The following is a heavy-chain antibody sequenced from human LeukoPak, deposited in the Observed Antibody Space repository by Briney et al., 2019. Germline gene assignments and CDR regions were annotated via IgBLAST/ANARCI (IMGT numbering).Heavy chain of an antibody. CDR2: IYSGGST. D-gene: IGHD5-12*01. J-gene: IGHJ4*02. V-gene: IGHV3-66*01. CDR3: ARSGDSGYAAFDY. CDR1: GFTVSSNY. Sequence: GGSLRHSCAASGFTVSSNYMSWVRQAPGKGLEWVSVIYSGGSTYYADSVKGRFTISRDNSKNTLYLQMNSLRAEDTAVYYCARSGDSGYAAFDYWGQGTLVTVSS.